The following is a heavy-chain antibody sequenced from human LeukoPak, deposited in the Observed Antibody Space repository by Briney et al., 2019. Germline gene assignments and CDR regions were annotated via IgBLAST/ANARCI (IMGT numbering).Heavy chain of an antibody. J-gene: IGHJ4*02. CDR1: GGSISSYY. CDR3: ARVTGYRIEDYFDY. Sequence: SETLSLTRTVSGGSISSYYWSWIRQPPGKGLEWNGYIYYSGRTNYNPSLKSRVTISVETSKNEFSLKLRSVTAADTAVYYCARVTGYRIEDYFDYWGQGTLVTVSS. V-gene: IGHV4-59*01. CDR2: IYYSGRT. D-gene: IGHD6-13*01.